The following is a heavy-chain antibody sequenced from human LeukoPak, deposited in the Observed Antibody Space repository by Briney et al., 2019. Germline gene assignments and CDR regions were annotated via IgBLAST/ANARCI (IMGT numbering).Heavy chain of an antibody. J-gene: IGHJ4*02. V-gene: IGHV3-11*01. Sequence: GGSLRLSCAASGFTLSDYYMSLIRQAPGNGLEWVSYSSSSGSTIYYADSVKGRFAISRDNAKNSLYLQMNSLRAEDTAVYYCARRRDFIDYWGQGTLVTVSS. CDR3: ARRRDFIDY. CDR2: SSSSGSTI. D-gene: IGHD3/OR15-3a*01. CDR1: GFTLSDYY.